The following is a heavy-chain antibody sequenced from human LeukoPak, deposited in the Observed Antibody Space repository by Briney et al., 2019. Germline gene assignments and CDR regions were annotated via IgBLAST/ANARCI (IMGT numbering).Heavy chain of an antibody. CDR3: AGLPRTMVRGKRNFQH. CDR1: GGTFSSYA. J-gene: IGHJ1*01. CDR2: IIPIFGTA. Sequence: SVKVSCKASGGTFSSYAISWARQAPGQGLEWMGGIIPIFGTANYAQKFQGRVTITADESTSTAYMELSSLRSEDTAVYYCAGLPRTMVRGKRNFQHWGQGTLVTVSS. V-gene: IGHV1-69*01. D-gene: IGHD3-10*01.